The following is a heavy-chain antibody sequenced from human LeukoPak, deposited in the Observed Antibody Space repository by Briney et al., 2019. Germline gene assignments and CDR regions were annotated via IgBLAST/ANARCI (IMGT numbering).Heavy chain of an antibody. CDR3: ARCGYSGYGGFDY. CDR1: GGSISSGSYY. J-gene: IGHJ4*02. CDR2: IYTSGST. D-gene: IGHD5-12*01. Sequence: SETLSLTCTVSGGSISSGSYYWSWIRQPAGKGLEWIERIYTSGSTNYNPSLKSRVTISVDTSKNQFSLKLSSVTAADTAVYYCARCGYSGYGGFDYWGQGTLVTVSS. V-gene: IGHV4-61*02.